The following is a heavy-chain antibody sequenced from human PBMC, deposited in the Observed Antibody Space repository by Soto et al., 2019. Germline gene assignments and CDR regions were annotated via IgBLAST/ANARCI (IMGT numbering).Heavy chain of an antibody. J-gene: IGHJ3*02. D-gene: IGHD3-3*01. CDR1: GGSFSGYY. V-gene: IGHV4-34*01. CDR2: INHSGST. Sequence: SETLSLTCAFYGGSFSGYYWIWIRQPPGKGLEWIGEINHSGSTNYNPSLKSRVTISVDTSKNQFSLKLSSVTAADTAVYYCARGGRFLEWLLYRSPNAFDIWGQGTMVTVSS. CDR3: ARGGRFLEWLLYRSPNAFDI.